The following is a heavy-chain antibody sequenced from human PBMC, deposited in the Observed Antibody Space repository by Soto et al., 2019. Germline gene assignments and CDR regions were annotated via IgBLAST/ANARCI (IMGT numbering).Heavy chain of an antibody. J-gene: IGHJ4*02. CDR3: ARDTLGGAYAFWH. CDR2: ISAGGNT. Sequence: EVQLVESGGGLVQPGGSLRLSCAASGFIVSSIYMTWVRQAPGKGLEWVSTISAGGNTYYADSVKGRFTISRDSSKNTLYLQMNSLRAEDTAVYHCARDTLGGAYAFWHWGQGTLVTVSS. V-gene: IGHV3-66*01. CDR1: GFIVSSIY. D-gene: IGHD3-3*01.